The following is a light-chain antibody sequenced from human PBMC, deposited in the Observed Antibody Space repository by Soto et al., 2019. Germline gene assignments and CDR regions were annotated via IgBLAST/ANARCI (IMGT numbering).Light chain of an antibody. CDR3: QHYGNSPYT. CDR1: QSVPSNY. Sequence: EIVLTQSPGTLSLSPGQTGILSXTASQSVPSNYLAWYQHKPGQAPRLLIYAASSSATGVPGRFSGSGSGTEFTLTISRLESEDFAVYYCQHYGNSPYTFGQGTRLEI. J-gene: IGKJ5*01. CDR2: AAS. V-gene: IGKV3-20*01.